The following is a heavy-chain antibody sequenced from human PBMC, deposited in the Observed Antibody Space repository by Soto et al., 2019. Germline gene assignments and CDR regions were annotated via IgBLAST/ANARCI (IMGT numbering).Heavy chain of an antibody. J-gene: IGHJ6*02. Sequence: SQTLSLTCAISGDSVSGNSAAWNWIRQSPSRGLEWLGRTYYRSKWYNDYAVSVRSRITINPDTSRNQFSLQLNSVTPEDTAVYYCARVRGRERYQYHGMAVRGRRTKVTVS. D-gene: IGHD1-1*01. CDR2: TYYRSKWYN. CDR1: GDSVSGNSAA. V-gene: IGHV6-1*01. CDR3: ARVRGRERYQYHGMAV.